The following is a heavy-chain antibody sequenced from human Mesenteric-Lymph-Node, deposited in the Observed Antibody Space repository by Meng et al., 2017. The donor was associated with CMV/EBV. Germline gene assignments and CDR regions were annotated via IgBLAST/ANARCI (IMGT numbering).Heavy chain of an antibody. V-gene: IGHV4-59*11. CDR2: IYDRGST. J-gene: IGHJ6*02. CDR3: ARAVGSIAARPSYYYYGMDV. Sequence: SETLSLTCTVSGASITSHYWSWIRQPPGRGLEWIGIIYDRGSTNYNPSLKSRVTISVDTSKNQFSLKLSSVTAADTAVYYCARAVGSIAARPSYYYYGMDVWGQGTTVTVSS. CDR1: GASITSHY. D-gene: IGHD6-6*01.